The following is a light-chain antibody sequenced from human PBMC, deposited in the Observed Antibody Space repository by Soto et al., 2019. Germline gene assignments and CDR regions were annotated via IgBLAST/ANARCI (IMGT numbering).Light chain of an antibody. CDR3: QQYNSHWLS. CDR2: RAS. V-gene: IGKV1-5*03. Sequence: DVQMTQSPSTLSASLRDRVTITCRASQTINNWLAWYQQKPGKAPKLLIHRASILESGVPSRFSGSGSGTEFTLTISGLQPDDLATYYCQQYNSHWLSFGGGTKVEIK. CDR1: QTINNW. J-gene: IGKJ4*01.